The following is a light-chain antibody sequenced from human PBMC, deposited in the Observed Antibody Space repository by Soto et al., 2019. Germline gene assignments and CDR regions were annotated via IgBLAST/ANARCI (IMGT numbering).Light chain of an antibody. Sequence: QSALTQPRSVSGSPGQSVTISCTGTSSDVGGYNYVSWYQQHPDKAPKFIIYDINKRPSGVPDRFSGSRSGNTASLTISGLQPEYEADYYCCSYAGSYTGVFGGGTQLTVL. CDR2: DIN. CDR3: CSYAGSYTGV. CDR1: SSDVGGYNY. V-gene: IGLV2-11*01. J-gene: IGLJ2*01.